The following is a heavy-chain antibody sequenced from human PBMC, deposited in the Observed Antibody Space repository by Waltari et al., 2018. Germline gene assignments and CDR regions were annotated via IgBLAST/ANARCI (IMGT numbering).Heavy chain of an antibody. V-gene: IGHV3-53*02. CDR1: GFTVSSNY. CDR2: IYSGGST. D-gene: IGHD4-17*01. Sequence: EVQLVETGGGLIQPGGSLRLSCAASGFTVSSNYMGWVRQAPGKGLEWVSVIYSGGSTYYADSVKGRFTISRDNSKNTLYLQMNSLRAEDTAVYYCARDAGYGDYPASYFDYWGQGTLVTVSS. CDR3: ARDAGYGDYPASYFDY. J-gene: IGHJ4*02.